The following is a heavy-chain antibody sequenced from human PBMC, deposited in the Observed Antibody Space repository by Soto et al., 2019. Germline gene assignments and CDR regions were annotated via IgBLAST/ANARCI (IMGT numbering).Heavy chain of an antibody. CDR3: ARSSGGHSFNGMDV. V-gene: IGHV1-2*02. CDR2: INPKNGDT. Sequence: QVPLVQSGAEVKRPGASVKVTCEASGYTLIAYYIHWVRQAPGQGLEWLGWINPKNGDTKTTQNFQGRVTLTRDTSISAAYMEISRLRSDDTAVYYCARSSGGHSFNGMDVWGQGTSVTVSS. J-gene: IGHJ6*02. D-gene: IGHD1-26*01. CDR1: GYTLIAYY.